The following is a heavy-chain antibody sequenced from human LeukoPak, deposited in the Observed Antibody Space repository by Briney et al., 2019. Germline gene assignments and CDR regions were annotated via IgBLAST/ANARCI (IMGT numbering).Heavy chain of an antibody. CDR3: ARHSRLRDFDL. V-gene: IGHV4-39*01. D-gene: IGHD6-25*01. Sequence: SETLSLTCTVSGDSISSYYWSWIRQPPGKGLEWIGSIYYSGSTYYNPSLKSRVTLSVDTSKKQFSLKLSSVTAADTAVYYCARHSRLRDFDLWGRGTLVTVSS. CDR2: IYYSGST. J-gene: IGHJ2*01. CDR1: GDSISSYY.